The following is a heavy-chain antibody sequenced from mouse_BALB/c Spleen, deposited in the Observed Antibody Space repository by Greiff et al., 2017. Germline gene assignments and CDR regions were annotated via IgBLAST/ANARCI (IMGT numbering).Heavy chain of an antibody. D-gene: IGHD2-4*01. Sequence: VQLQQSGAELAKPGASVTMSCKASGYTFTSYWMHWVKQRPGQGLEWIGYINPSTGYTEYNQKFKDKATLTADKSSSTAYMQLSSLTSEDSAVYYCARGDVYYDYDGAWFAYWGQGTLVTVSA. CDR2: INPSTGYT. CDR3: ARGDVYYDYDGAWFAY. V-gene: IGHV1-7*01. J-gene: IGHJ3*01. CDR1: GYTFTSYW.